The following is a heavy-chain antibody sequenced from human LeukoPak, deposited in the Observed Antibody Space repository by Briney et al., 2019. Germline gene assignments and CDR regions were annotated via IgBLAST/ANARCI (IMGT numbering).Heavy chain of an antibody. CDR1: GFSVSSFG. CDR2: ISVNGETT. D-gene: IGHD6-19*01. J-gene: IGHJ4*02. V-gene: IGHV3-23*01. Sequence: GGSLRLSCAVSGFSVSSFGMSWVRQAPGKGLEWISAISVNGETTYYADSVKGRFIISRDNSKNTLYLLLSSLRAEDTAVYYCAQGYSSGWYPYWGQGSLVSVSS. CDR3: AQGYSSGWYPY.